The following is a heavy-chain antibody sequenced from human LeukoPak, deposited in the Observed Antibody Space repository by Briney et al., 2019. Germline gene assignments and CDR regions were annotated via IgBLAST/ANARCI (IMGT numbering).Heavy chain of an antibody. V-gene: IGHV3-53*01. J-gene: IGHJ4*02. Sequence: GGSLRLSCAASGFTVSSNYMSWVRQAPGKGLERVSVIYSGGSTYYADSVKGRFTISRDNSKNTLYLQMNSLRAEDTAVYYCARQYYDILIGHFGYWGQGTLVTVSS. CDR1: GFTVSSNY. D-gene: IGHD3-9*01. CDR2: IYSGGST. CDR3: ARQYYDILIGHFGY.